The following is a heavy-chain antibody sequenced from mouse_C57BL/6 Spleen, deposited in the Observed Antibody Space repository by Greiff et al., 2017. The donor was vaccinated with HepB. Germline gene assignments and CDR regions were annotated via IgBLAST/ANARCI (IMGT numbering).Heavy chain of an antibody. J-gene: IGHJ4*01. CDR1: GYTFTDYE. Sequence: VKLQESGAELVRPGASVTLSCKASGYTFTDYEMHWVKQTPVHGLEWIGAIDPETGGTAYNQKFKGKAILTADKSSSTAYMELRSLTSEDSAVYYCTRGGYYGSSAMDYWGQGTSVTVSS. V-gene: IGHV1-15*01. CDR3: TRGGYYGSSAMDY. D-gene: IGHD1-1*01. CDR2: IDPETGGT.